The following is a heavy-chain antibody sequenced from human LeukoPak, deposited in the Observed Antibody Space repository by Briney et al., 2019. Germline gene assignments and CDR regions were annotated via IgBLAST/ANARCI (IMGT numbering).Heavy chain of an antibody. CDR3: SRASCLSWGLRYWYFDL. CDR2: IYAGGIT. D-gene: IGHD7-27*01. V-gene: IGHV3-53*01. Sequence: GGSLRLSCAASGFTFSSNYMSWVRQAPGKGLEWVSVIYAGGITYYADPMKGRFSISRANSKTRLYLQMNWLRGEDTAVYYCSRASCLSWGLRYWYFDLWGRGTLVSVSS. CDR1: GFTFSSNY. J-gene: IGHJ2*01.